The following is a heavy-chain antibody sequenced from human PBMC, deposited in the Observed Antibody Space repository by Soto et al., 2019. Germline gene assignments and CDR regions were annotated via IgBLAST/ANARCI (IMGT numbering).Heavy chain of an antibody. D-gene: IGHD3-22*01. Sequence: GVSLRLSWAASGNSFRIHAMHRIRQAPGKGHKWAARMSYDRVTKTYADAVRGRFTISRDHSTNTLYLQMNNLRPEDTAIYYCAKDMAYYYDSSGPRPGSGIDFWGQGTLVTVSS. V-gene: IGHV3-30*16. CDR2: MSYDRVTK. CDR3: AKDMAYYYDSSGPRPGSGIDF. J-gene: IGHJ4*02. CDR1: GNSFRIHA.